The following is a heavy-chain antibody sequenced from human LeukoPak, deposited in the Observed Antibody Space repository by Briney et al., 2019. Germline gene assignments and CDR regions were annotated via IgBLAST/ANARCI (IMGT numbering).Heavy chain of an antibody. CDR2: IYTSGST. CDR1: GGSISSGSYY. Sequence: PSQTLSLTCTVSGGSISSGSYYWSWIRQPAGKGLEWIGRIYTSGSTNYNPSLKSRVTISVDTSKNQFSLKLSSVTAADTAVYYCAKDHCSVTNCLAGSDYWGQGTLVTVSS. V-gene: IGHV4-61*02. D-gene: IGHD2-2*01. J-gene: IGHJ4*02. CDR3: AKDHCSVTNCLAGSDY.